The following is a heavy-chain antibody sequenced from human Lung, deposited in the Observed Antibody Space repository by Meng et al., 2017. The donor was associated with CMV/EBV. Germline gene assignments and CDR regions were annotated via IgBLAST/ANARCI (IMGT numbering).Heavy chain of an antibody. CDR2: INSDGSST. CDR1: GFTFSSYW. Sequence: GESLKISCAASGFTFSSYWMHWVRQAPGKGLVWVSRINSDGSSTSYADSVKGRFTISRDNAKNTLYLQMNSLRAEDTAVYYCARVWGDYDILTGYYYSYYYYGRDVWGQGTTVTVSS. CDR3: ARVWGDYDILTGYYYSYYYYGRDV. D-gene: IGHD3-9*01. V-gene: IGHV3-74*01. J-gene: IGHJ6*02.